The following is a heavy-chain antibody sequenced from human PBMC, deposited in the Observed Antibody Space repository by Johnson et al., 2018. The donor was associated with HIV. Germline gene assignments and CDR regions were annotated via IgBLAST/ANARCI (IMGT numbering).Heavy chain of an antibody. CDR3: AKDTYDSDAFDI. D-gene: IGHD3-22*01. CDR1: GFTFSSYA. Sequence: QVQLVESGGGVVQPGRSLRLSCAASGFTFSSYAMHWVRQAPGKGLEWVAVISYDGSDKYYADSVKGRFTISRDNSKNTLYLQMNSLRAEDTAVYYCAKDTYDSDAFDIWCQGTMVTGSS. CDR2: ISYDGSDK. V-gene: IGHV3-30*04. J-gene: IGHJ3*02.